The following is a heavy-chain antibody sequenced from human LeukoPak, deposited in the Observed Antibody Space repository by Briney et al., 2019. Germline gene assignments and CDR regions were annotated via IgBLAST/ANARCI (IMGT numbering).Heavy chain of an antibody. CDR2: ISSSGSTI. CDR1: GFTFSSYE. V-gene: IGHV3-48*03. D-gene: IGHD6-19*01. Sequence: SGGSLRLSCAASGFTFSSYEMNWVRQAPGKGLEWVSYISSSGSTIYYADSVKGRFTISRHNFENTLYLQMNNLRAEDTAVYYCARVGVGTVAGNYFDDWGQGTLVTVSS. J-gene: IGHJ4*02. CDR3: ARVGVGTVAGNYFDD.